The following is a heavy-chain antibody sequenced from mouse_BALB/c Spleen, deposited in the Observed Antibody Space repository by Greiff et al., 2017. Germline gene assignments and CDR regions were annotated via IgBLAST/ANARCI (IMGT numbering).Heavy chain of an antibody. V-gene: IGHV6-6*02. CDR1: GFTFSNYW. CDR3: TRRYDLYYFDY. J-gene: IGHJ2*01. CDR2: IRLKSNNYAT. Sequence: EVQGVESGGGLVQPGGSMKLSCVASGFTFSNYWMNWVRQSPEKGLEWVAEIRLKSNNYATHYAESVKGRFTISRDDSKSSVYLQMNNLRAEDTGIYYCTRRYDLYYFDYWGQGTTLTVSS. D-gene: IGHD2-14*01.